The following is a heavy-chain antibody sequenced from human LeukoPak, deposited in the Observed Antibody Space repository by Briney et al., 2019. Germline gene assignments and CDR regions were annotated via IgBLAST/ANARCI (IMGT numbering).Heavy chain of an antibody. D-gene: IGHD3-10*01. CDR1: GGSFSGYY. J-gene: IGHJ4*02. CDR2: INHSGST. V-gene: IGHV4-34*01. CDR3: ARGPYGSGSLGEGAFDY. Sequence: SETLSLTCAVYGGSFSGYYWSWIRQPPGKGLGWIGEINHSGSTNYNPSLKSRVTISVDTSKNQFSLKLSSVTAADTAVYYCARGPYGSGSLGEGAFDYWGQGTLVTVSS.